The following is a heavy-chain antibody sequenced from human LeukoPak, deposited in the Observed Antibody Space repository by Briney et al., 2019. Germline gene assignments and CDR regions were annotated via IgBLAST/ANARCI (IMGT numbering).Heavy chain of an antibody. CDR2: INAGNGNT. CDR1: GYTFTSYA. Sequence: ASVKVSCKASGYTFTSYAMHWVRQAPGQRLEWMGWINAGNGNTKYSQKFQGRVTITRDTSASTAYMELSSLRSEDTAVYYCARDRTLLRFFDYWGQGTLVTVSS. CDR3: ARDRTLLRFFDY. J-gene: IGHJ4*02. V-gene: IGHV1-3*01. D-gene: IGHD3-3*01.